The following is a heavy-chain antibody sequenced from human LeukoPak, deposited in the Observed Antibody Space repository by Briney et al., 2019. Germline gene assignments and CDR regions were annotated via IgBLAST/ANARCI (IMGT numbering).Heavy chain of an antibody. CDR3: ARSSRPAQQLVSYYYYGMDV. CDR2: IIPILGIA. Sequence: GASVKVSCKASGGTFSSYAISWVRQAPGQGLEWMGRIIPILGIANYVQKFQGRVTITADKSTSTAYMELSSLRSEDTAVYYCARSSRPAQQLVSYYYYGMDVWGQGTTVTVSS. V-gene: IGHV1-69*04. J-gene: IGHJ6*02. D-gene: IGHD6-6*01. CDR1: GGTFSSYA.